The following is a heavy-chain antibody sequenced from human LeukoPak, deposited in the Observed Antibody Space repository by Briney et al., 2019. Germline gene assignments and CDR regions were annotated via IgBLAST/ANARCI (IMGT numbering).Heavy chain of an antibody. D-gene: IGHD6-13*01. V-gene: IGHV3-23*01. CDR3: ARIAGSTWKNFDY. CDR1: GFTFSSYA. Sequence: GGSLRLSCAASGFTFSSYAMSWVRQAPGKRLEYVSSITDSGAGTYYADSVKGRFTISRDNSKNTLYLQMNSVGAEDTAVYYCARIAGSTWKNFDYWGQGTLVTVSS. CDR2: ITDSGAGT. J-gene: IGHJ4*02.